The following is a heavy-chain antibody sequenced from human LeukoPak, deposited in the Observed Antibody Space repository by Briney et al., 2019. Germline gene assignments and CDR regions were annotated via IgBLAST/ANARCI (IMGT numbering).Heavy chain of an antibody. CDR2: INSDGCST. CDR3: ARERVGASMDV. Sequence: GGSLRFSCAASGFTFSSYWMHWVRQAPGKGLVWVSRINSDGCSTSYADSVKGRFTISRDNAKNTLYLQMNSLRAEDTAVYYCARERVGASMDVWGQGTTVTVSS. V-gene: IGHV3-74*01. J-gene: IGHJ6*02. CDR1: GFTFSSYW. D-gene: IGHD1-26*01.